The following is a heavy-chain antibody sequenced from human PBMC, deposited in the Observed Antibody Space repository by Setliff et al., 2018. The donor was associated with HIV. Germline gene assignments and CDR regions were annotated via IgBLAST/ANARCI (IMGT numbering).Heavy chain of an antibody. CDR1: GYTFTGHA. CDR3: ARGEFYCGTDCYWSSFDY. V-gene: IGHV7-4-1*02. J-gene: IGHJ4*02. D-gene: IGHD2-21*02. Sequence: GASVKVSCKASGYTFTGHAMNWVRQAPGQGLEWMGWINTKTGHPTYAQGFTGRFVFSLDTSINTAHLQISSLKAEDTAMYYCARGEFYCGTDCYWSSFDYWGQGILVTVSS. CDR2: INTKTGHP.